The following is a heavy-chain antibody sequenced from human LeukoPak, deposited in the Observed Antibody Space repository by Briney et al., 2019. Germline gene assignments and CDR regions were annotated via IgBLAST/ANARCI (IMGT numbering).Heavy chain of an antibody. CDR3: TRLIGSWYEDY. Sequence: GGSLRLSCAASGFTFSGSAMHWVRQASGKGLEWVGRIRSKANSYATAYAASVKGRFTISRDDSKNTAYLQMNSLKTEDTAVYYCTRLIGSWYEDYWGQGTLVTVSS. CDR2: IRSKANSYAT. D-gene: IGHD2-15*01. V-gene: IGHV3-73*01. CDR1: GFTFSGSA. J-gene: IGHJ4*02.